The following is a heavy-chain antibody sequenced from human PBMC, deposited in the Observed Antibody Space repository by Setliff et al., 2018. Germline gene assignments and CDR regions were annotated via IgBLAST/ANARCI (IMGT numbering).Heavy chain of an antibody. CDR2: IDSRSTWI. J-gene: IGHJ4*02. V-gene: IGHV3-21*01. CDR1: GSTFSSHW. CDR3: ARDEVNCSGTKCYSGFDS. D-gene: IGHD2-15*01. Sequence: PSETLRLSCAASGSTFSSHWMHWVRQAPGQGLEWVSSIDSRSTWIYYADSVRGRFTISRDNARNSLYLQMNNLRAEDTAVYYCARDEVNCSGTKCYSGFDSWGQGTLVTVSS.